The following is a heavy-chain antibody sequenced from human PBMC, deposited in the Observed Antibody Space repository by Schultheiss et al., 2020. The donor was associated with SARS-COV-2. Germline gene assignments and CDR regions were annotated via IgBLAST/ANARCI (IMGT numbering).Heavy chain of an antibody. CDR2: ISSSSSYI. CDR3: ARVPGTVTDY. CDR1: GFTFSSYG. V-gene: IGHV3-21*01. Sequence: GGSLRLSCAASGFTFSSYGMHWVRQAPGKGLEWVSSISSSSSYIYYADSVKGRFTISRDNAKNTLYLQMNSLRAEDTAVYYCARVPGTVTDYWGQGTLVTASS. J-gene: IGHJ4*02. D-gene: IGHD1-1*01.